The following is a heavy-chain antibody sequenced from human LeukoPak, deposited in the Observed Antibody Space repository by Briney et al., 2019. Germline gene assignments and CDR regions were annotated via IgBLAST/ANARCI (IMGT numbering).Heavy chain of an antibody. J-gene: IGHJ4*02. CDR2: FDPEDGET. V-gene: IGHV1-24*01. CDR1: GYTFTGYY. Sequence: AASVKVSCKASGYTFTGYYMHWVRQAPGKGLEWMGGFDPEDGETIYAQKFQGRVTMTEDTSTDTAYMELSSLRSEDTAVYYCATEGSPGGFDYWGQGTLVTVSS. CDR3: ATEGSPGGFDY.